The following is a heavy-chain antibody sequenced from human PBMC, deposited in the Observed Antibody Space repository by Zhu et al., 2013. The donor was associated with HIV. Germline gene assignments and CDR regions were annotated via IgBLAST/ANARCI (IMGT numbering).Heavy chain of an antibody. V-gene: IGHV1-69*01. CDR2: IIPIFGTA. CDR1: GGTFSSYA. D-gene: IGHD5-18*01. Sequence: QVQLVQSGAEVKKPGSSVKVSCKASGGTFSSYAISWVRQAPGQGLEWMGGIIPIFGTANYAQKFQGRVTITADESTSTAYMELSSLRSEDTAVYYCARGRWIVDTAMVTAGWFDPWGQGTLVTVSS. CDR3: ARGRWIVDTAMVTAGWFDP. J-gene: IGHJ5*02.